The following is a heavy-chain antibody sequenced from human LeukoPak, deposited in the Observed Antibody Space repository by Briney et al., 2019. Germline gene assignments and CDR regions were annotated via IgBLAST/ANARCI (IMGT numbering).Heavy chain of an antibody. J-gene: IGHJ6*03. CDR1: GFTFSSYA. Sequence: GGSLRLSCAASGFTFSSYAMSWVRQAPEKGQEWVSAISGSGGSIYYADFVKGRFTISRDNSKNTLYLQMNSLRAEDTAVYYCANSPRGYSYGYGMGYYYYMDVWGKGTTVTVSS. V-gene: IGHV3-23*01. CDR3: ANSPRGYSYGYGMGYYYYMDV. CDR2: ISGSGGSI. D-gene: IGHD5-18*01.